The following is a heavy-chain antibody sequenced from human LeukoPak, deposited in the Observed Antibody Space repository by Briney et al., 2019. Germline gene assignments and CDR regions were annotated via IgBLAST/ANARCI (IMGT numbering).Heavy chain of an antibody. CDR1: GFTLSSYA. V-gene: IGHV3-23*01. J-gene: IGHJ4*02. CDR3: ASPATSRTLEMATIRDY. CDR2: ISGSGGST. Sequence: PGGSLRLSCAASGFTLSSYAMSWVRQAPGKGLEWVSAISGSGGSTYYADSVKGRFTISRDNSKNTLYLQMNSLRAEDTAVYYCASPATSRTLEMATIRDYWGQGTLVTVSS. D-gene: IGHD5-24*01.